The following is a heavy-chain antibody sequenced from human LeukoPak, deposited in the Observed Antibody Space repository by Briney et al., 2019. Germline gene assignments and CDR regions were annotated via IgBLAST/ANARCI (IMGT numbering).Heavy chain of an antibody. CDR3: ERKKTGATTGLDV. CDR2: ISYSGRT. V-gene: IGHV4-39*01. D-gene: IGHD1-1*01. CDR1: GGSISSSSYY. Sequence: SETLSLTCTVSGGSISSSSYYWGWIRQPPGEGPEWIGSISYSGRTHYNPSLKSRVSISVDTSKNKFSLNLSSVTAADTAVYYCERKKTGATTGLDVWGQGTTVSVSS. J-gene: IGHJ6*02.